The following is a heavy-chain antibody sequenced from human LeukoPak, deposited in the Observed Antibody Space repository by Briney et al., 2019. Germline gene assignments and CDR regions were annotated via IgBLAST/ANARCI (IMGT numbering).Heavy chain of an antibody. J-gene: IGHJ6*03. D-gene: IGHD3-22*01. CDR3: GREGLNYYYYMDV. V-gene: IGHV3-7*01. CDR1: GFTFSSYW. CDR2: IKQEGSEN. Sequence: QPGGSLTLSCAASGFTFSSYWMSWVRQAPGKGREWVANIKQEGSENYYVDSGKGRFTISRENAKNSLFLQVNSRRAEHTAVYYWGREGLNYYYYMDVWGKGTTVTVSS.